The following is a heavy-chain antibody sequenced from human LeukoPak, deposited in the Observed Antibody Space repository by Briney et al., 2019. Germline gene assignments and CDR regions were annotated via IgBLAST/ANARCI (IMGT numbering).Heavy chain of an antibody. D-gene: IGHD5-12*01. J-gene: IGHJ5*02. V-gene: IGHV3-53*01. Sequence: GGSLRLSCVASGFTVNSNYMTWVRQAPGKGLEWVSIIYSSGITYYADSVKGRFTISRALSKNTMYLQMNSLRAEDTAMYYCAIYRYSGFDPWGQGTLVIVSS. CDR2: IYSSGIT. CDR1: GFTVNSNY. CDR3: AIYRYSGFDP.